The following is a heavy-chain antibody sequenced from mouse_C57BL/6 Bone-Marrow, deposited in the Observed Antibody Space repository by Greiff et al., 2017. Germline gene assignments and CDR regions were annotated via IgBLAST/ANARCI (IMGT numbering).Heavy chain of an antibody. CDR1: GFTFSDYG. V-gene: IGHV5-17*01. D-gene: IGHD4-1*01. Sequence: EVQVVESGGGLVKPGGSLKLSCAASGFTFSDYGMHWVRQAPEKGLEWVAYISSGSSPIYYADTVKGRFTISRDNAKNTLFLQMTSLRSEATAMYYCARKEKLDRYFCVWGTGTTVTVSS. CDR3: ARKEKLDRYFCV. CDR2: ISSGSSPI. J-gene: IGHJ1*03.